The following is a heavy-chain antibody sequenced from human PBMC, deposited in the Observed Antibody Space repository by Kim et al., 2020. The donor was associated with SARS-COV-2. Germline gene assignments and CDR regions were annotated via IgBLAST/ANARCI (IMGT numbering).Heavy chain of an antibody. V-gene: IGHV3-30*18. D-gene: IGHD6-13*01. Sequence: GGSLRLSCAASGFTFSSYGMHWVRQAPGKGLEWVAVISYDGSNKYYADSVKGRFTISRDNSKNTLYLQMNSLRAEDTAVYYCAKAAAAGTPTSLYFDYWGQGTLVTVSS. CDR3: AKAAAAGTPTSLYFDY. CDR1: GFTFSSYG. J-gene: IGHJ4*02. CDR2: ISYDGSNK.